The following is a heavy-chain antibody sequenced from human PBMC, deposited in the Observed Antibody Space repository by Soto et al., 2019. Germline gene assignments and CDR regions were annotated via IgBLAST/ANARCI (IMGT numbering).Heavy chain of an antibody. CDR3: ATEVPGIVATISSDAFDI. CDR1: GYTLTELS. Sequence: ASVKVSCKVSGYTLTELSMHWVRQAPGKGLEWMGGFDPEDGETIYAQKFQGRVTMTEDTSTDTAYMELSSLRSEDTAVYYCATEVPGIVATISSDAFDIWGQGTMVTVSS. V-gene: IGHV1-24*01. D-gene: IGHD5-12*01. J-gene: IGHJ3*02. CDR2: FDPEDGET.